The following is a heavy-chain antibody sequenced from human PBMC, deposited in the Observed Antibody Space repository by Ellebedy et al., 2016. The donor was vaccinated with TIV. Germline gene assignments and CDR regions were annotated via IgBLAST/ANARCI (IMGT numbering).Heavy chain of an antibody. J-gene: IGHJ2*01. D-gene: IGHD1-1*01. CDR1: GFTFKNYW. V-gene: IGHV3-7*03. Sequence: PGGSLRLSCAASGFTFKNYWMTWVRQAPGKGLEWVASIEDAGTETYSVDSAEGRFIISRDNAKNSLYLRINNPRDEDTAVHYCARRGSRYWHFDLWGRGTQVIVSS. CDR3: ARRGSRYWHFDL. CDR2: IEDAGTET.